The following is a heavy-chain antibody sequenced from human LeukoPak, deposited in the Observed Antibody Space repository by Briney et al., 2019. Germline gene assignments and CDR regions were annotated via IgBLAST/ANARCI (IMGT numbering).Heavy chain of an antibody. CDR1: GGSISSYY. CDR2: IDYSGNT. Sequence: PSETLSLTCTVSGGSISSYYWSWIRQPPGKGLEWIGYIDYSGNTNYNPSLKSRVTISLDTSKNQFSLRLTSVTAADTAVYYCARTSSNYYGSSLDYWGQGTLVTVSS. V-gene: IGHV4-59*01. J-gene: IGHJ4*02. D-gene: IGHD3-10*01. CDR3: ARTSSNYYGSSLDY.